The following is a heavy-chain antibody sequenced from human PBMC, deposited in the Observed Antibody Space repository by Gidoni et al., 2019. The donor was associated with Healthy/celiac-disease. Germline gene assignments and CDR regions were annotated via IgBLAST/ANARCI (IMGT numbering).Heavy chain of an antibody. D-gene: IGHD3-3*01. V-gene: IGHV3-73*01. J-gene: IGHJ6*02. Sequence: LEWVGRIRSKANSYATAYAASVKGRFTISRDDSKNTAYLQMNSLKTEDTAVYYCTRHLDFWSGYYGDYGMDVWGQGTTVTVSS. CDR3: TRHLDFWSGYYGDYGMDV. CDR2: IRSKANSYAT.